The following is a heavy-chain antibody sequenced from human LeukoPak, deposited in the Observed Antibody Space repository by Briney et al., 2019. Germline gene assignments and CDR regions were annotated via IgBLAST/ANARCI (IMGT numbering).Heavy chain of an antibody. J-gene: IGHJ4*02. D-gene: IGHD5-24*01. Sequence: GSVKVSCKASGYTFLDYGISWLRQAPGQGLEWVGWVAPHNGNTEYSQKFQGRVTLTTDTLTNTAFMELTSLSPDDTAIYYCTGDFSSKMATITDIWGQGTLVAVSS. CDR2: VAPHNGNT. CDR3: TGDFSSKMATITDI. V-gene: IGHV1-18*01. CDR1: GYTFLDYG.